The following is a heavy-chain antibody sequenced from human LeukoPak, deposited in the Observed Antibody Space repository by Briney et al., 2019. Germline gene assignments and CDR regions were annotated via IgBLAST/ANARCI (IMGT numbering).Heavy chain of an antibody. CDR2: IKQDGSEK. J-gene: IGHJ4*02. CDR1: GFTFSSYS. D-gene: IGHD6-13*01. Sequence: PGGSLRLSCAASGFTFSSYSMNWVRQAPGKGLEWVANIKQDGSEKYYVDSVKGRFTISRDNAKKSLYLQMNGLRADDTAVYHCARVRSAAAGPLDYWGQGTLVTVSS. CDR3: ARVRSAAAGPLDY. V-gene: IGHV3-7*01.